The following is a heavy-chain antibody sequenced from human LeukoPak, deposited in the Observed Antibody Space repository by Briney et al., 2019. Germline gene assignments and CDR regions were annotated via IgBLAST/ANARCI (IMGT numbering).Heavy chain of an antibody. CDR3: ARDRMVRGGAYYYYYYMDV. CDR1: GGTFSSYA. J-gene: IGHJ6*03. CDR2: IIPIFGTA. V-gene: IGHV1-69*06. D-gene: IGHD3-10*01. Sequence: GASVKVSCKASGGTFSSYAISWVRQAPGQGLEWMGGIIPIFGTANYAQKFQGRVTITADKSTSTAYMELSSLRSEDTAVYYCARDRMVRGGAYYYYYYMDVWGKGTTVTVSS.